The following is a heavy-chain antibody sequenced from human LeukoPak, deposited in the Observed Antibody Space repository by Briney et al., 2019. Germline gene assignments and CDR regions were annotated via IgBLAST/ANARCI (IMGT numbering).Heavy chain of an antibody. CDR1: GFTFSDHY. J-gene: IGHJ6*03. V-gene: IGHV3-72*01. CDR3: ARGPGGYYYDSSGYSFYYYYYMDV. Sequence: GGSLRLSCAASGFTFSDHYMDWVRQAPGKGLEWVGRTRNKANSYTTEYAASVKGRFTISRDDSKNSLYLQMNILKTEDTAVYYCARGPGGYYYDSSGYSFYYYYYMDVWGKGTTVTVSS. CDR2: TRNKANSYTT. D-gene: IGHD3-22*01.